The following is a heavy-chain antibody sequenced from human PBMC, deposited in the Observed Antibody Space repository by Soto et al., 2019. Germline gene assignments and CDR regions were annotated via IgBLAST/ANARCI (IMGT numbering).Heavy chain of an antibody. V-gene: IGHV1-18*01. CDR1: GYTFTSYG. D-gene: IGHD3-22*01. CDR3: ARSPYDSSGYYLTMRAFDI. J-gene: IGHJ3*02. CDR2: ISAYNGNT. Sequence: GASVKVSCKASGYTFTSYGISWVRQAPGQGLEWMGWISAYNGNTNYAQKFQGRVTITADESTSTAHMELSSLRSEDTAVYYCARSPYDSSGYYLTMRAFDIWGQGTMVTVSS.